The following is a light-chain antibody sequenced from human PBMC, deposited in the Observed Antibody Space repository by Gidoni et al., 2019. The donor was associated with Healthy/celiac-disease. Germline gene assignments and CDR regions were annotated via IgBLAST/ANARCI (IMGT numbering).Light chain of an antibody. Sequence: PSSLSVSPGERATLSCRASQGVSSYLAWYQQTPGKAPKLLIYDASTGAAGVPARFSGSGSGTDFTLTISSLEPEDFAVYYCQQRSNWPYTFGQGTKLEIK. CDR2: DAS. J-gene: IGKJ2*01. CDR3: QQRSNWPYT. CDR1: QGVSSY. V-gene: IGKV3D-11*01.